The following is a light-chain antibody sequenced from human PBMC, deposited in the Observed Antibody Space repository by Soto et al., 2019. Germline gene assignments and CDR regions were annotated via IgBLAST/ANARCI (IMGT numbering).Light chain of an antibody. CDR2: DAS. CDR1: QSIRSW. J-gene: IGKJ5*01. Sequence: DIQITQSPSTLSSSVGDRVTITCRASQSIRSWLAWYQQKPGRAPKLLIYDASNLEAGVPSRFRGSGSGTDFTFTISRLQPEDIATYYCQPYENLPTFCQGTRLEVK. CDR3: QPYENLPT. V-gene: IGKV1-33*01.